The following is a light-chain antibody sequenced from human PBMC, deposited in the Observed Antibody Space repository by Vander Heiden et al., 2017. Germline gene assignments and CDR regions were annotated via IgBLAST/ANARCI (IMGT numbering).Light chain of an antibody. Sequence: DIQMTQSPSSLSASVGDRVIITCRASQRISSYLIWYQQKPGKAPKLLIYSASSLQSGVPSRFSGSGSGTDFTLTIIRLQPEDFATYYCQQSDSTPWTFGQGTKVEIK. CDR1: QRISSY. J-gene: IGKJ1*01. CDR2: SAS. CDR3: QQSDSTPWT. V-gene: IGKV1-39*01.